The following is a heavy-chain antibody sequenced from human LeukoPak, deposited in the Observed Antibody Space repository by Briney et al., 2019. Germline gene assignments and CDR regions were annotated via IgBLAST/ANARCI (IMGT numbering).Heavy chain of an antibody. V-gene: IGHV3-30*18. Sequence: GGSLRLSCAASGFTFSSYGMHWVRQAPGKGLEWVAVISYDGSNKYYADSVKGRFTISRDNSKNTLYLQMNSLRAEVTAVYYCAKDEVDIVATGPLLGYWGQGTLVTVSS. J-gene: IGHJ4*02. CDR1: GFTFSSYG. D-gene: IGHD5-12*01. CDR2: ISYDGSNK. CDR3: AKDEVDIVATGPLLGY.